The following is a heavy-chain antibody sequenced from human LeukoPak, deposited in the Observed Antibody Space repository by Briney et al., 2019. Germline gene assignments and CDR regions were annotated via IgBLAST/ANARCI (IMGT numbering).Heavy chain of an antibody. Sequence: GGSLRLSCAASGFTVSSDYMSWVRQAPGKGLKWVPIIYSGGDTYYADSVKGRFTISRDNSKNTLYLQMNSLRAEDTAVYYCARDRYSTIFGGWGQGTLVTVSS. CDR3: ARDRYSTIFGG. CDR1: GFTVSSDY. J-gene: IGHJ4*02. V-gene: IGHV3-66*02. D-gene: IGHD3-3*01. CDR2: IYSGGDT.